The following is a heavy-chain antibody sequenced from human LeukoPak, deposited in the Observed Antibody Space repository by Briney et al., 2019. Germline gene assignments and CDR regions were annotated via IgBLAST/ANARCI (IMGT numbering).Heavy chain of an antibody. CDR1: GGSFSGYY. J-gene: IGHJ4*02. Sequence: SETLSLTCAVYGGSFSGYYWSWIRQPPGKGLEWIGEINHSGSTNYNPSLKSRVTISVDTSKNQFSLKLSSVTAADTAVYYCARTTYYFDYWGQGTLVTVSS. V-gene: IGHV4-34*01. CDR3: ARTTYYFDY. D-gene: IGHD1-14*01. CDR2: INHSGST.